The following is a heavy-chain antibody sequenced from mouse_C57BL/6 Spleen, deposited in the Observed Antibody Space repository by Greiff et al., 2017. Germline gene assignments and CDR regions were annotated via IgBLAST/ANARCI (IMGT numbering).Heavy chain of an antibody. J-gene: IGHJ2*01. Sequence: QVHVKQSGAELVKPGASVKISCKASGYAFSSYWMNWVKQRPGKGLEWIGQIYPGDGDTNYNGKFKGKATLTADKSSTTAYMQLSSLSAEDSAVYFCARSEYVSSYFDYWGQGTTLTVSS. CDR1: GYAFSSYW. D-gene: IGHD1-1*01. CDR2: IYPGDGDT. CDR3: ARSEYVSSYFDY. V-gene: IGHV1-80*01.